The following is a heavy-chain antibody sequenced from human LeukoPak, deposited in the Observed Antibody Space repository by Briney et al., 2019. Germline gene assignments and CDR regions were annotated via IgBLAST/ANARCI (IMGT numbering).Heavy chain of an antibody. Sequence: GASVKVSCKASGYTFTSYGISWVRQAPGQGLEWMGWISAYNGNTNYALKLQGRVTMTTDTSTSTAYMELRSLRSDDTAVYYCARDRVYYDSSGYYLSAFDIWGQGTMVTVSS. CDR3: ARDRVYYDSSGYYLSAFDI. V-gene: IGHV1-18*01. CDR2: ISAYNGNT. J-gene: IGHJ3*02. D-gene: IGHD3-22*01. CDR1: GYTFTSYG.